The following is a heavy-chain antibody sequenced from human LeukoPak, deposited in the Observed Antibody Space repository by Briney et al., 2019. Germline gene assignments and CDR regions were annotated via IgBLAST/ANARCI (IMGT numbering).Heavy chain of an antibody. CDR3: AKASVAGTRSRYYFDY. D-gene: IGHD6-19*01. V-gene: IGHV3-7*01. Sequence: GGSLRLSCAASGFTFSSYWMNWARQAPGKGLEWVASINHNGNVNYYVDSVKGRFTISRDNSKNTLYLQMNSLRAEDTAVYYCAKASVAGTRSRYYFDYWGQGTLVTVSS. CDR2: INHNGNVN. J-gene: IGHJ4*02. CDR1: GFTFSSYW.